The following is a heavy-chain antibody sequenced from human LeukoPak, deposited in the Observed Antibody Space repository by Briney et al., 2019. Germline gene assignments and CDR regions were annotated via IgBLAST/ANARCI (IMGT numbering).Heavy chain of an antibody. J-gene: IGHJ6*03. Sequence: PSETLSLTCAVYGGSFSGYYWSWIRQPPGKGLEWIGEINHSGSTNYNPSLKSRVTISVDTSKNQFSLKLSSVTAADTAVYYCAREHPGGGSGIATTNYNYYMDVWGKGTTVTASS. CDR1: GGSFSGYY. D-gene: IGHD3-10*01. CDR3: AREHPGGGSGIATTNYNYYMDV. CDR2: INHSGST. V-gene: IGHV4-34*01.